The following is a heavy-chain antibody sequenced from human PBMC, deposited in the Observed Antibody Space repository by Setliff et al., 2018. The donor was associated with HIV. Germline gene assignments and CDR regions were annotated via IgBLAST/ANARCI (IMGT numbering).Heavy chain of an antibody. CDR1: GGSFSGYY. V-gene: IGHV4-34*01. D-gene: IGHD3-10*01. Sequence: PSETLSLTCAVYGGSFSGYYWSWIRQPPGKGLEWIGEINHYGSTNYNPSLKSRVTISVDTSKNQFSLKLSSVTAADTAVYYCARVYYYGSPHMDVWGKGTTVTVSS. CDR2: INHYGST. J-gene: IGHJ6*03. CDR3: ARVYYYGSPHMDV.